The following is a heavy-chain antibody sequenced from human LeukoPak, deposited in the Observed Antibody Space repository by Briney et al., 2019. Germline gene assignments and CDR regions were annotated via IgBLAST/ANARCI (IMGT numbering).Heavy chain of an antibody. D-gene: IGHD3-3*01. CDR2: MNPNSGNT. V-gene: IGHV1-8*01. CDR3: TRVGDFWSGPTY. Sequence: ASVKVSCKASGYTFTSYDINWVRQATGQGLEWMGWMNPNSGNTGYAQKFQGRVTMTRNTSISTAYMELSSLRSEDTAVYYCTRVGDFWSGPTYWGQGTLVTVSS. CDR1: GYTFTSYD. J-gene: IGHJ4*02.